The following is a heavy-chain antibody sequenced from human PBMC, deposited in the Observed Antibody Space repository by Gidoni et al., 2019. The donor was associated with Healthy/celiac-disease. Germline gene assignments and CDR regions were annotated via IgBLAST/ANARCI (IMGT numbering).Heavy chain of an antibody. CDR3: ARPKCSPGSYCVFDY. CDR2: ISAYNGNT. Sequence: QVQLVQSGAEVKKPGASVKISCKASGYTFTSYGISWVRQAPGQGLEWMGWISAYNGNTNYAQKLQGRVTMTTDTSTSTAYMELRSLRSDDTAVYYCARPKCSPGSYCVFDYWGQGTLVTVSS. D-gene: IGHD1-26*01. CDR1: GYTFTSYG. J-gene: IGHJ4*02. V-gene: IGHV1-18*01.